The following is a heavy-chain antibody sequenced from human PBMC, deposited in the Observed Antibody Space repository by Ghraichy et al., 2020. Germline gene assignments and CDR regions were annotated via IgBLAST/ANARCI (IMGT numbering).Heavy chain of an antibody. CDR1: GDSVSSNSAA. D-gene: IGHD3-3*01. J-gene: IGHJ5*02. Sequence: SQTLSLTCAISGDSVSSNSAAWNWIRQSPSRGLEWLGRTYYRSKWYNDYAVSVKSRITINPDTSKNQFSLQLNSVTPEDTAVYYCARDPAITIFGGNWFDPWGQGTLVTVSS. CDR2: TYYRSKWYN. CDR3: ARDPAITIFGGNWFDP. V-gene: IGHV6-1*01.